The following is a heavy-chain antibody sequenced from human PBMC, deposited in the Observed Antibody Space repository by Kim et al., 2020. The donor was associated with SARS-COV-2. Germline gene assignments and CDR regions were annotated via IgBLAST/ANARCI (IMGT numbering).Heavy chain of an antibody. D-gene: IGHD3-16*02. Sequence: GGSLRLSCAASGFTFSNAWMSWVRQAPGKGLEWVGRIKSKTDGGTTDYAAPVKGRFTISRDDSKNTLYLQMNSLKTEDTAVYYCTTDRDYYDYVWGSYRYSFMDYWGQGTLVTVSS. V-gene: IGHV3-15*01. J-gene: IGHJ4*02. CDR1: GFTFSNAW. CDR2: IKSKTDGGTT. CDR3: TTDRDYYDYVWGSYRYSFMDY.